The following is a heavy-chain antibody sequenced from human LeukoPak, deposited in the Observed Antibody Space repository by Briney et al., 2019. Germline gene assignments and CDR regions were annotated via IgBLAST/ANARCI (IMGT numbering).Heavy chain of an antibody. V-gene: IGHV4-34*01. Sequence: SETLSLTCAVYGGSFSGYYRSWIRQPPGKGLEWIGEINHSGSTNYNPSLKSRVTISVDTSKNQFSLKLGSVTAADTAVYYCARGSRAAGHAPWGQGTLVTVSS. D-gene: IGHD6-13*01. CDR2: INHSGST. J-gene: IGHJ5*02. CDR1: GGSFSGYY. CDR3: ARGSRAAGHAP.